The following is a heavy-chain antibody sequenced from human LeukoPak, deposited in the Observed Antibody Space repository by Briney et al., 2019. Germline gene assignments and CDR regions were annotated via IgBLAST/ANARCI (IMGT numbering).Heavy chain of an antibody. CDR1: GYTLTELS. J-gene: IGHJ4*02. CDR2: FDPEDGET. Sequence: ASVKVSCKVSGYTLTELSMHWVRQAPGKGLEWMGGFDPEDGETIYAQKFQGRVTMTEDTSTDTAYMELSGLRSEDTAVYYCATPSTTGTTDSFDYWGQGTLVTVSS. D-gene: IGHD1-1*01. CDR3: ATPSTTGTTDSFDY. V-gene: IGHV1-24*01.